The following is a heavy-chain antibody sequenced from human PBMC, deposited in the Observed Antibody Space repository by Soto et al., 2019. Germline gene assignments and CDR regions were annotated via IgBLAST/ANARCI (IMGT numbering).Heavy chain of an antibody. Sequence: ASVKVSCKASGYTFTSYGISWVRQAPGQGLEWMGWISAYNGNTNYAQKLQGRVTMTTDTSTSTAYMELRSLRSDDTAVYYCARVPLYYDILTGYYNPYYFDYWGQGTLVTVSS. CDR3: ARVPLYYDILTGYYNPYYFDY. CDR1: GYTFTSYG. J-gene: IGHJ4*02. V-gene: IGHV1-18*01. CDR2: ISAYNGNT. D-gene: IGHD3-9*01.